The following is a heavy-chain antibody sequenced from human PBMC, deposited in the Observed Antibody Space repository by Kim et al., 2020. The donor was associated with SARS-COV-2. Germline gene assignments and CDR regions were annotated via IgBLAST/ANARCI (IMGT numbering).Heavy chain of an antibody. CDR3: ARDDGITGTAWGDYFDY. D-gene: IGHD1-7*01. Sequence: ASVKVSCKASGYTFSVKYIHWVRQAPGQGLEWMGIINPSRGSTIYAQKFQRRVTMTRDTSTSTVYMELTSLRSDDTAVYYCARDDGITGTAWGDYFDYWGQGTLLPVSS. CDR2: INPSRGST. V-gene: IGHV1-46*01. J-gene: IGHJ4*02. CDR1: GYTFSVKY.